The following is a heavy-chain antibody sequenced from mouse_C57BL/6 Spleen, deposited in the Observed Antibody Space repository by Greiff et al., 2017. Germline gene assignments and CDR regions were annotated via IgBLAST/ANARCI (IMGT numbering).Heavy chain of an antibody. CDR1: GFSLTSYA. CDR2: IWTGGGT. CDR3: ASHYYGSSYWYFDV. Sequence: VKLMESGPGLVAPSQSLSITCTVSGFSLTSYAISWVRQPPGTGLEWLGVIWTGGGTNYNSALKSRLSISKDNSKSQVFLKMNSLQTDDTARYYCASHYYGSSYWYFDVWGTGTTVTVSS. V-gene: IGHV2-9-1*01. D-gene: IGHD1-1*01. J-gene: IGHJ1*03.